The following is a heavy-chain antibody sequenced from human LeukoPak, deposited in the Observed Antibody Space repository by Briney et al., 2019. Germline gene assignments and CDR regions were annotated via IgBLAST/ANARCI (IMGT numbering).Heavy chain of an antibody. J-gene: IGHJ6*02. Sequence: GESLKTSCKGSGYSFTSYWIGWVRQMPGKGLEWMGIIYPGDSDTRYSPSFQGQVTISADKSISTAYLQWSSLKASDTAMYYCARVVSSTLDYYYGMDVWGQGTTVTVSS. D-gene: IGHD6-13*01. CDR2: IYPGDSDT. CDR3: ARVVSSTLDYYYGMDV. CDR1: GYSFTSYW. V-gene: IGHV5-51*01.